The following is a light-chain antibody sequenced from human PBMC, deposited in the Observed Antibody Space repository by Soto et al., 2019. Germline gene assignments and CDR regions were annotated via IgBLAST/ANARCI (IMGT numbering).Light chain of an antibody. CDR2: DVS. V-gene: IGLV2-11*01. J-gene: IGLJ2*01. CDR3: CSYAGSSSLVV. CDR1: SSDVGGYNY. Sequence: QSALTQPRSVSGSPGQSVTISCTGTSSDVGGYNYVSWYQQHPGKAPKLMIYDVSKRPSGVPDRFSGSKSRNTASLTISGRHAEDEADYCCCSYAGSSSLVVFGGGTKLTVL.